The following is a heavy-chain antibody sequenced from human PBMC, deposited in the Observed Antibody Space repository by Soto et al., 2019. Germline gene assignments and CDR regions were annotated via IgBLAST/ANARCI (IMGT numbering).Heavy chain of an antibody. D-gene: IGHD1-1*01. J-gene: IGHJ6*02. Sequence: PGGSLRLSCAASGFTFSSYAMSWVRQAPGKGLEWVSAISGSGGSTYYADSLKGRFTISRDNSKNTLYLQMSSLRAEDTAVYYCAKPKQRRYYYYGMDVWGQGTAVTVSS. V-gene: IGHV3-23*01. CDR3: AKPKQRRYYYYGMDV. CDR2: ISGSGGST. CDR1: GFTFSSYA.